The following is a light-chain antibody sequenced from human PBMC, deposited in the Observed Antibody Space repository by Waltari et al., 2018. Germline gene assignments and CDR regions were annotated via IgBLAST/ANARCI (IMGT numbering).Light chain of an antibody. V-gene: IGLV2-23*02. CDR1: NTDIGTYNL. J-gene: IGLJ1*01. CDR2: EVN. CDR3: CSFAGIYTF. Sequence: QSALTQPASVSGSPGQSITISCTGTNTDIGTYNLVSWYQQLPGKAPKLMIYEVNKRPSGVSNRFSGSKSGNTASLTIAGLQAEDEADYYCCSFAGIYTFFGTGTKVTVL.